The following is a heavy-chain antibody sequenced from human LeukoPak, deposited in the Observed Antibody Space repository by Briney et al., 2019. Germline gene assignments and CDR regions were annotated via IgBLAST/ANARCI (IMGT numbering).Heavy chain of an antibody. Sequence: PSETLSLTCAVYGGSFSGYYWGWIRQPPGKGLEWIGEINHSGSTNYNPSLKSRVTISVDTSKNQFSLKLSSVTAADTAVYYCARIYCSSTSCTGDYWGQGTLVTVSS. D-gene: IGHD2-2*01. CDR3: ARIYCSSTSCTGDY. CDR1: GGSFSGYY. J-gene: IGHJ4*02. V-gene: IGHV4-34*01. CDR2: INHSGST.